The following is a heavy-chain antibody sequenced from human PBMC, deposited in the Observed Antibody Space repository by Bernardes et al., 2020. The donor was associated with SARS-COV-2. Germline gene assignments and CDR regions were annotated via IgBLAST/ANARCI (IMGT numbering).Heavy chain of an antibody. D-gene: IGHD6-13*01. J-gene: IGHJ4*02. CDR1: GFTFSSYS. V-gene: IGHV3-21*01. Sequence: GWSLRLSCAASGFTFSSYSMNWVRQAPGKGLEWVSSISSSSYIYYADSVKGRFTISRDNAKNSLYLQMNSLRAEDTAVYYCARVGSSWYAYYFDYWGQGTLVTVSS. CDR3: ARVGSSWYAYYFDY. CDR2: ISSSSYI.